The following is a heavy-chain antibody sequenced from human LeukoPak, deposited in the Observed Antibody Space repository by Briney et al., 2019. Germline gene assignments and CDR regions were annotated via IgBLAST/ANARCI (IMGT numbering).Heavy chain of an antibody. CDR2: VNHRGRS. J-gene: IGHJ3*02. CDR3: ARGPPLEYCDDSAYAFDT. V-gene: IGHV4-34*01. Sequence: SETLSLTCAVYGGPFTTYYWSWIRQPPGKGLEWIGSVNHRGRSYYNPSLKSRVTMSAATSKNQVSLKLNSVTAADTAVYYCARGPPLEYCDDSAYAFDTWGQGTMVTVSS. CDR1: GGPFTTYY. D-gene: IGHD3-22*01.